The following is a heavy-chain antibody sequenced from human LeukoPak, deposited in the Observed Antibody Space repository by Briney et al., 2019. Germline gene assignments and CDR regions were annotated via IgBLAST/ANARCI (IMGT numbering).Heavy chain of an antibody. CDR2: IYHTGST. Sequence: PSETLSLTCTVSGYSITSGYYWGWIRQPPGKGLEWIGSIYHTGSTYYNPSLKSRVTISVDTSKNQFSLKLSSVTAADTAVYYCARGFRGYSYGYSWFDPWGQGTLVTVSS. D-gene: IGHD5-18*01. CDR1: GYSITSGYY. J-gene: IGHJ5*02. V-gene: IGHV4-38-2*02. CDR3: ARGFRGYSYGYSWFDP.